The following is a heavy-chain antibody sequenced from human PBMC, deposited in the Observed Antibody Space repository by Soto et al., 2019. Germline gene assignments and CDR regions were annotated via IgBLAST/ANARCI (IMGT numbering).Heavy chain of an antibody. J-gene: IGHJ3*01. CDR3: ARPWGTDAFDF. V-gene: IGHV4-59*08. CDR2: IYYSGST. CDR1: GGSISSYY. D-gene: IGHD1-1*01. Sequence: QGQLQESGPGLVKPSETLSLTCTVSGGSISSYYWSWIRQPPGKGLDWFRDIYYSGSTNSNPSLTSLVTRPVDASNNQLSLKLSAGTAGDTAVSYCARPWGTDAFDFLGQGTMVTFSS.